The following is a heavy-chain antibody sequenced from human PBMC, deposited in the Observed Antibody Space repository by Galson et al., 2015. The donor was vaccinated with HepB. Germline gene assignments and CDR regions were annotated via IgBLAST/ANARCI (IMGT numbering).Heavy chain of an antibody. CDR1: GYTFTSYA. V-gene: IGHV7-4-1*02. CDR3: AREDSSGANWFDP. D-gene: IGHD6-25*01. CDR2: INTNTGNP. J-gene: IGHJ5*02. Sequence: SVKVSCKASGYTFTSYAMNWVRQAPGQGLEWMGWINTNTGNPTYAQGFTGRFVFSLDTSVSTAYLRISSLKAEDTAVYYCAREDSSGANWFDPWGQGTLVTVSS.